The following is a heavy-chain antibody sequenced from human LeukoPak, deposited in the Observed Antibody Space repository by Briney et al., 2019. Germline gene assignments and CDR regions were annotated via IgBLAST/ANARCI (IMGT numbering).Heavy chain of an antibody. Sequence: SETLSLTCTVSGGSISSSDYYWGWIRQPPGKGLEWIGSIFYSGDTYYNPSLKSRVTISVDTSKNQFSLNLSSVTAADTALYYCARDTTDYWGQGTLVTVSS. CDR1: GGSISSSDYY. CDR2: IFYSGDT. V-gene: IGHV4-39*02. CDR3: ARDTTDY. D-gene: IGHD1-1*01. J-gene: IGHJ4*02.